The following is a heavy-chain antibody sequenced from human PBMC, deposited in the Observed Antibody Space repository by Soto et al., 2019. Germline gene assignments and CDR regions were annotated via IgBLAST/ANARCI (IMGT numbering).Heavy chain of an antibody. CDR1: GGSISSSNW. CDR2: IYHSGST. J-gene: IGHJ4*02. Sequence: SETLSLTCAVSGGSISSSNWWSWVRQPPGKGLEWIGEIYHSGSTNYNPSLKSRVTISVDKSKNQFSLKLSSVTAADTAVYYCAREVTHCSSTSCKGDYFDYWGQGTLVTVSS. D-gene: IGHD2-2*01. CDR3: AREVTHCSSTSCKGDYFDY. V-gene: IGHV4-4*02.